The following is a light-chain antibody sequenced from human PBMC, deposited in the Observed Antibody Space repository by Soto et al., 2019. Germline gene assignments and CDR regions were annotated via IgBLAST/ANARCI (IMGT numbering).Light chain of an antibody. CDR2: AAS. V-gene: IGKV1-39*01. J-gene: IGKJ3*01. Sequence: DIQMTQSPSSLSASVGDRVTITCRASQSISSYLNWYQQKPGKAPKLLIYAASSLQSGVPSRFIGSGSGTDFTLTISSMQTEDFATYYCQQSDSTPRTIGPGNKGDIK. CDR1: QSISSY. CDR3: QQSDSTPRT.